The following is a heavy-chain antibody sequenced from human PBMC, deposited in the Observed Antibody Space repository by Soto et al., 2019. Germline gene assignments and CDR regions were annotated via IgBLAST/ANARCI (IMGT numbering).Heavy chain of an antibody. D-gene: IGHD6-13*01. V-gene: IGHV3-23*01. Sequence: EVQLLESGGGLVQPGGSLRLSCAASGFTFSNYAMNWVRQAPGKGLEWVSVISGSGDSTYYADSVKGRFTISRDNSKNTLYLQMTSLRAEDTAVYYCAKRGSSSYFDYWGQGTLVTVSS. CDR1: GFTFSNYA. J-gene: IGHJ4*02. CDR2: ISGSGDST. CDR3: AKRGSSSYFDY.